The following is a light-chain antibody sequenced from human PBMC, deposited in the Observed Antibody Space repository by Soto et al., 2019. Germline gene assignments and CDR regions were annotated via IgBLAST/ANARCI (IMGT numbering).Light chain of an antibody. CDR2: GAS. CDR3: QQYNSYSPA. Sequence: DIQMTQSPSTLSGSVGDRVTLTCRASQTISSCLAWYQQKPGKAPKLLIYGASTRESGVPARFSASGSGTEFTLTISSLQPDDFAAYYCQQYNSYSPAFGQGTKVDIK. J-gene: IGKJ1*01. V-gene: IGKV1-5*03. CDR1: QTISSC.